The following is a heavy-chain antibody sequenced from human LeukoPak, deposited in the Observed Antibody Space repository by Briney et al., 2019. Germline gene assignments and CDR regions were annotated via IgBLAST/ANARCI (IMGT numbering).Heavy chain of an antibody. CDR3: ARDHVLRYFDWQKGPRYYFDY. CDR2: IRYDGSNK. D-gene: IGHD3-9*01. V-gene: IGHV3-30*02. Sequence: GGSLRLSCAASGFTFSSYGMHWVRQAPGKGLEWVAFIRYDGSNKYYADSVKGRFTISRDNSKNSLYLQMNSLRAEDTAVYYCARDHVLRYFDWQKGPRYYFDYWGQGTLVTVSS. CDR1: GFTFSSYG. J-gene: IGHJ4*02.